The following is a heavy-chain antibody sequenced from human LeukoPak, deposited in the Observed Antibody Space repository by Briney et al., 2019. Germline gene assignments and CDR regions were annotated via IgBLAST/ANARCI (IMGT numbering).Heavy chain of an antibody. D-gene: IGHD5-12*01. J-gene: IGHJ4*02. CDR1: GGSISSGGYS. V-gene: IGHV4-30-4*07. CDR2: IYYSGST. Sequence: PSETLSLTCAVSGGSISSGGYSWSWIRQPPGKGLEWIGWIYYSGSTYYNPALKSRVTISVDTSKNQFSLKLSSVTAADTAVYYCARSGSGYLRYYFDYWGQGTLVTVSS. CDR3: ARSGSGYLRYYFDY.